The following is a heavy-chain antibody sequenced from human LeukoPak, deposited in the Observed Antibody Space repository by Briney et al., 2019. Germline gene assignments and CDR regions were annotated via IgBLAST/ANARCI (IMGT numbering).Heavy chain of an antibody. D-gene: IGHD3-3*01. Sequence: PSETLSLTCTVSGGSISSYYWSWIRQPPGKGLEWIGYIYYSGSTNYNPSLKSRVTISVDTSKNQFSLKLSSVTAEDTAVYYCASFPRRGYDFWSGYSGDYWGQGTLVTVS. V-gene: IGHV4-59*01. CDR1: GGSISSYY. CDR3: ASFPRRGYDFWSGYSGDY. CDR2: IYYSGST. J-gene: IGHJ4*02.